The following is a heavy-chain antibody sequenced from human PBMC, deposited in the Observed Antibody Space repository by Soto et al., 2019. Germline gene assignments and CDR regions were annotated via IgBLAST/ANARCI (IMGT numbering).Heavy chain of an antibody. CDR1: GFTFSSYG. CDR3: AKAGYCSGGSCYLDY. Sequence: QVQLVESGGGVVQPGRSLRLSCAASGFTFSSYGMHWVRQAPGKGLEWVAVISYDGSNKYYADSVKGRFTISRDNSKNTLYLQMNSLRAEDTAVYYCAKAGYCSGGSCYLDYWGQGTLVTVSS. V-gene: IGHV3-30*18. J-gene: IGHJ4*02. D-gene: IGHD2-15*01. CDR2: ISYDGSNK.